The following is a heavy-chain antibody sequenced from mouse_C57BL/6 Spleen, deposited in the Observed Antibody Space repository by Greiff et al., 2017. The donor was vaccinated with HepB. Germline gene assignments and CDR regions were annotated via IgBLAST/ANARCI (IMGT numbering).Heavy chain of an antibody. J-gene: IGHJ2*01. CDR2: IDPSDSYT. V-gene: IGHV1-50*01. Sequence: QVQLQQPGAELVKPGASVKLSCKASGYTFTSYWMQWVNQRPGQGLEWIGEIDPSDSYTNYNQKFKGKATLTVDTSSSTAYMQLRSLTSEDAAVYYCARARLLYFDYWGQGTTLTVSS. CDR3: ARARLLYFDY. CDR1: GYTFTSYW. D-gene: IGHD2-1*01.